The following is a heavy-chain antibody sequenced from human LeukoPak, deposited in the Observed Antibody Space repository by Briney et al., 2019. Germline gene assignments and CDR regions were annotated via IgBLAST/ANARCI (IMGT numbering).Heavy chain of an antibody. D-gene: IGHD3-3*01. CDR1: GGSISSSSYY. CDR2: IYYSGST. Sequence: PSETLSLTCTVSGGSISSSSYYWGWIRQPPGKGLEWIGSIYYSGSTYYNPSLKSRVTISVDTSKNQFSLKLSSVTAADTAVYYCARAIKKLTIFGVVIMGGFDYWGQGTLVTVSS. CDR3: ARAIKKLTIFGVVIMGGFDY. V-gene: IGHV4-39*07. J-gene: IGHJ4*02.